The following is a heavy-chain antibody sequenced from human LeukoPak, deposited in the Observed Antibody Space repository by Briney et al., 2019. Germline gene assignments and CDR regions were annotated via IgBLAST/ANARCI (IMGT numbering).Heavy chain of an antibody. J-gene: IGHJ4*02. CDR1: GGSISSYY. CDR3: ARDSTYCSSTSCYTGDIDY. V-gene: IGHV4-59*01. Sequence: SETLSLTCTVSGGSISSYYWSWIRQPPGKGLEWIGYIYYSGSTNYNPSLKSRVTISVDTSKNQFSLKLSSVTAADTAVYYCARDSTYCSSTSCYTGDIDYWGQGTLVTVSS. CDR2: IYYSGST. D-gene: IGHD2-2*02.